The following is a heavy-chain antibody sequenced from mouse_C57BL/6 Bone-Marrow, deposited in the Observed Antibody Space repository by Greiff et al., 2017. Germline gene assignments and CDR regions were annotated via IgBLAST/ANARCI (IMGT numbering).Heavy chain of an antibody. CDR3: PTGQQAYYYGSRAMDY. Sequence: EVQGVESGGGLVQPGGSMKLSCVASGFTFSNYWMNWVRQSPEKGLEWVAQIRLKSDNYATHYAESVKGRFTISRDDSKSSVYLQMNNLRAEDTGIYYCPTGQQAYYYGSRAMDYWGQGTSVTVSS. J-gene: IGHJ4*01. V-gene: IGHV6-3*01. CDR2: IRLKSDNYAT. CDR1: GFTFSNYW. D-gene: IGHD1-1*01.